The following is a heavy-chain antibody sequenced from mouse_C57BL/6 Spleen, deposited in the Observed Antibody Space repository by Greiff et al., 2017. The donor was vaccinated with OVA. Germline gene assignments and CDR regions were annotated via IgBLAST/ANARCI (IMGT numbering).Heavy chain of an antibody. CDR1: GYTFTSYW. J-gene: IGHJ2*01. V-gene: IGHV1-53*01. D-gene: IGHD1-1*01. Sequence: VKLQQPGTELVKPGASVKLSCKASGYTFTSYWMHWVKQRPGQGLEWIGNINPSNGGTNYNEKFKSKATLTVDKSSSTAYMQLSSLTSEDSAVYYCARLTTVVAPYYFDYWGQGTTLTVSS. CDR2: INPSNGGT. CDR3: ARLTTVVAPYYFDY.